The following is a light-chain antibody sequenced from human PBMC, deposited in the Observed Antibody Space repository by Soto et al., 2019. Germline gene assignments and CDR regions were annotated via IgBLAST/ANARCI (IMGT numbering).Light chain of an antibody. CDR2: DVS. Sequence: QSVLTQPASVSGSPGQSITISCTGTSSDVGGYNYVSWYQQHPGKAPKLMIYDVSNRPSGVSNRFSGSKSGNTAFLTISGLQAEDEADYYCSSYTRPSPRVCVTGPKLTVL. CDR1: SSDVGGYNY. J-gene: IGLJ1*01. V-gene: IGLV2-14*01. CDR3: SSYTRPSPRV.